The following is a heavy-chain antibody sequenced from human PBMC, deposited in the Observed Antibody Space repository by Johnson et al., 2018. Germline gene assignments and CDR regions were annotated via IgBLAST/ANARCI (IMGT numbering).Heavy chain of an antibody. CDR3: AKDQVAMVRGVPCYMDV. CDR2: ISYDGSNK. V-gene: IGHV3-30*18. J-gene: IGHJ6*03. Sequence: QVQLGEAGGGVVQPRRSLRLSCAASGFTFSSYGMHWVRQAPGKGLEWVAVISYDGSNKYYADSVKGRFTISRDNSKNTLYLQMNSLRAADTAVYYCAKDQVAMVRGVPCYMDVWGKGTTVTVSS. D-gene: IGHD3-10*01. CDR1: GFTFSSYG.